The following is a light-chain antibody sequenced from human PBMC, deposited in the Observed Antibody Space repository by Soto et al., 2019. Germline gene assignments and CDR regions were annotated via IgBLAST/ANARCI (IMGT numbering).Light chain of an antibody. V-gene: IGKV1-5*01. CDR3: QHYSSNWYT. J-gene: IGKJ2*01. Sequence: DIQLTQSPSTLSASVGDRVIITCRASQSIRNWLAWYQQKPGKAPELLIYDGSGLEGGVPSRFSGSGSGTEFTLTINDLQPEDFATYYCQHYSSNWYTFGPGTKLDIK. CDR2: DGS. CDR1: QSIRNW.